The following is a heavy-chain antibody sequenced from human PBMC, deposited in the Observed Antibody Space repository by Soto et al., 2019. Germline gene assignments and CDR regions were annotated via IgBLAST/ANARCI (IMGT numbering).Heavy chain of an antibody. CDR2: IYPGDSDT. V-gene: IGHV5-51*01. CDR3: ARLGFEYDTLSPYYYGLHREVEDV. CDR1: GYSSIHYW. J-gene: IGHJ6*02. Sequence: SLRISSKGSGYSSIHYWLGWVRQVPGKGLEWMGVIYPGDSDTRYSPSFQGHVTISADKSISTAYLQWSTLKASDTAKYYYARLGFEYDTLSPYYYGLHREVEDVWGQGTTDTVSS. D-gene: IGHD3-9*01.